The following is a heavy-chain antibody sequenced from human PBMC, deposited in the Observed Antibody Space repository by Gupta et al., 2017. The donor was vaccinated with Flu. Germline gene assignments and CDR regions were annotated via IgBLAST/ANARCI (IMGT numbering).Heavy chain of an antibody. CDR1: DFFSGSDA. CDR2: LSYDGSNK. J-gene: IGHJ4*02. D-gene: IGHD5-12*01. CDR3: ARADSGYPKTGIVDY. Sequence: RGESGEAVVKPGRPLGFPWPAADFFSGSDALHWFGQAPGKGLEWVAALSYDGSNKYYGDSVQGRFTISRDDSKNTVYLQMNSLRLDDTAAYYCARADSGYPKTGIVDYWGQGTLVTVSS. V-gene: IGHV3-30-3*01.